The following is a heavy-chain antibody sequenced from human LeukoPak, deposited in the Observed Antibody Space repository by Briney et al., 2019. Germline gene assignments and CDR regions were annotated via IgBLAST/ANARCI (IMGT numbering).Heavy chain of an antibody. CDR1: GGSISSYY. Sequence: SETLSLACTVSGGSISSYYWSWIRQPPGKGLEWIGYIYYSGSTNYNPSLKSRVTISVDTSKNQFSLKLSSVTAADTAVYYCASGVLRFLEMGYWGQGTLVTVSS. V-gene: IGHV4-59*01. CDR2: IYYSGST. J-gene: IGHJ4*02. D-gene: IGHD3-3*01. CDR3: ASGVLRFLEMGY.